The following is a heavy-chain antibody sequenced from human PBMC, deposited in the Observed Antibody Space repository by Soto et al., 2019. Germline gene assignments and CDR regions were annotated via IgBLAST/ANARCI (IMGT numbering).Heavy chain of an antibody. CDR3: AREVQVHTPAFVY. CDR1: GGTFNTYA. Sequence: QVQLVQSGAEMKKPGSSVKVSCQSSGGTFNTYAMNWVRQAPGQGPEWMGDISPMFGAANYAPQFQGRVTITADDSKGTSYMQLSSLTSEDTALYFCAREVQVHTPAFVYWGQGTLVTVSS. CDR2: ISPMFGAA. D-gene: IGHD3-10*01. J-gene: IGHJ4*02. V-gene: IGHV1-69*19.